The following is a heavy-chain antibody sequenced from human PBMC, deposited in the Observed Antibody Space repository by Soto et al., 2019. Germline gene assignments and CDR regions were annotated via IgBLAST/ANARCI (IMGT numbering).Heavy chain of an antibody. CDR1: GGSFSGYY. D-gene: IGHD4-4*01. CDR2: INHSVST. V-gene: IGHV4-34*01. Sequence: PSETLSLTCAVYGGSFSGYYWSGIRQPAVKGLEWIGEINHSVSTNYNPSLKSRVAISVDTSKNQFSLKLSSVTAADTAVYYCARGGQMATVPQHRLGYGYWGQGTLVTVSS. J-gene: IGHJ4*02. CDR3: ARGGQMATVPQHRLGYGY.